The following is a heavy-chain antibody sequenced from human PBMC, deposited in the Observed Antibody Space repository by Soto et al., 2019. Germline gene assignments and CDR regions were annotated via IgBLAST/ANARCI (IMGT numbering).Heavy chain of an antibody. Sequence: SATLSLTCTVSVGSISSGDYYWSWIRPPPGNGLEWIGYIYYSGSTYYNPSLKSRVTISVDTSKNQFSLKLSSVTAADTAVYYCASYFCGGDCYSYYYYGMDVWGQGTTVTVSS. V-gene: IGHV4-30-4*01. D-gene: IGHD2-21*02. CDR2: IYYSGST. J-gene: IGHJ6*02. CDR1: VGSISSGDYY. CDR3: ASYFCGGDCYSYYYYGMDV.